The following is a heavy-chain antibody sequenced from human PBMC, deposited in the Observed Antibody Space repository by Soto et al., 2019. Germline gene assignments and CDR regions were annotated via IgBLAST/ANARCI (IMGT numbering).Heavy chain of an antibody. D-gene: IGHD2-15*01. Sequence: QVQLVQSGAEVKKPGASVKVSCKASGYTFTNYGISWVRQAPGQGLEWMGWISAYNGDTNYAQKLQGRVTMTTDTSASTAFMELRSLRSDDTAVYYCATYHLSSSYYGMDVWGQGTTVTVSS. CDR3: ATYHLSSSYYGMDV. CDR2: ISAYNGDT. CDR1: GYTFTNYG. J-gene: IGHJ6*02. V-gene: IGHV1-18*01.